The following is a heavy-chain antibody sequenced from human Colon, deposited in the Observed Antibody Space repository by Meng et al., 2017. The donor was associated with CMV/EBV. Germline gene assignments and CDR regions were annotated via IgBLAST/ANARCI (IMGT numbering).Heavy chain of an antibody. CDR2: IFHSGSA. D-gene: IGHD2-21*01. CDR1: GVSISDDHW. Sequence: LSLTCGVSGVSISDDHWWHWVRQAPGKGLEWIGEIFHSGSANYNPSLKSRVTISLDKSKNEFSLKMYSVIAADTAVYYCAGGGALGNWGQGTLVTVSS. CDR3: AGGGALGN. J-gene: IGHJ4*02. V-gene: IGHV4-4*02.